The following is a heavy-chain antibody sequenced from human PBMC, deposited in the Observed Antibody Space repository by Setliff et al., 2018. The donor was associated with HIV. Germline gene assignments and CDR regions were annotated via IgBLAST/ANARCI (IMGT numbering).Heavy chain of an antibody. Sequence: GASVKVSCKASGYTFNNYGISWVRQAPGQGLEWMGRINPNSGGTNYAQKFQGRVTMTRDTSISTAYMELSRLRSDDTAVYHCAKGPYRQWRGTDSFDIWGQGTTVTVSS. V-gene: IGHV1-2*06. CDR1: GYTFNNYG. D-gene: IGHD6-19*01. CDR2: INPNSGGT. J-gene: IGHJ3*02. CDR3: AKGPYRQWRGTDSFDI.